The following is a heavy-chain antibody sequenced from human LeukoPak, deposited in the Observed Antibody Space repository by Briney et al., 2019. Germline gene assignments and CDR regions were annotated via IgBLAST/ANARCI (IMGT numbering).Heavy chain of an antibody. V-gene: IGHV1-69*05. CDR1: GYTFTGYY. J-gene: IGHJ4*02. CDR2: IIPIFGTA. CDR3: ASTRQGVVITYYFDY. Sequence: ASVKVSCKASGYTFTGYYMHWVRQAPGQGLEWMGGIIPIFGTANYAQKFQGRVTITTDESTSTAYMELSSLRSEDTAVYYCASTRQGVVITYYFDYWGQGTLVTVSS. D-gene: IGHD3-22*01.